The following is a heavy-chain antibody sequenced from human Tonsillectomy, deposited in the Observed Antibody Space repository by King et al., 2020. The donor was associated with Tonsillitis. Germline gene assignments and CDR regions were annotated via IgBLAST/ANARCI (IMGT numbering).Heavy chain of an antibody. Sequence: VQLQESGPGVVKPSETLSLTCTVSGGSISSYYWTWIRQPPGKGLEWIGYIHYSGSTNNNPSLKSRVTISVDTSKNQCSLRLRSVTAADTAVYYCARGYSSGYYKNGMDVWGQGTTVTVSS. V-gene: IGHV4-59*01. CDR2: IHYSGST. D-gene: IGHD3-22*01. CDR1: GGSISSYY. J-gene: IGHJ6*02. CDR3: ARGYSSGYYKNGMDV.